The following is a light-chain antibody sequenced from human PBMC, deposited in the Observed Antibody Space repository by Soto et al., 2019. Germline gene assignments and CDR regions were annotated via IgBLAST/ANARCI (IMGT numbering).Light chain of an antibody. J-gene: IGLJ3*02. CDR1: SSDVGGYNY. V-gene: IGLV2-14*01. Sequence: QSALTQPASVSGSPGQSITISCTGTSSDVGGYNYVSWYQQHPGKVPKLIIYEVNNRPSGVSYCFSGSKSGNTASLTISGLQAEDEADYYCSSYTGISTQVFGGGTKLTVL. CDR2: EVN. CDR3: SSYTGISTQV.